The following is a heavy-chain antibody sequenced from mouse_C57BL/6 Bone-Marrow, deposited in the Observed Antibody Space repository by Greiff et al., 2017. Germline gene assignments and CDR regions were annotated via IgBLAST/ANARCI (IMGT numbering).Heavy chain of an antibody. CDR3: TTYYYGSSYNY. CDR1: GFNIKDHY. V-gene: IGHV14-1*01. CDR2: IDPEDGDT. J-gene: IGHJ2*01. Sequence: EVQLQQSGAELVRPGASVKLSCTASGFNIKDHYMPWGKQRPEQGLEWIGRIDPEDGDTEYAPKFQGKATMTADTSSNTAYLQLSSLTSEDTAVYYCTTYYYGSSYNYWGQGTTLTVSS. D-gene: IGHD1-1*01.